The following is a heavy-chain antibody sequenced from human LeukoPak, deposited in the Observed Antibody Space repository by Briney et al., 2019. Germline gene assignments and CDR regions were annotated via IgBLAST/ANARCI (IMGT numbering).Heavy chain of an antibody. CDR2: IDNDGRDT. V-gene: IGHV3-74*01. CDR1: GFTFSSYW. CDR3: ARDRPHNWFDP. J-gene: IGHJ5*02. Sequence: PGGSLRLSCAASGFTFSSYWMHWVRHAPGKGLVWVSRIDNDGRDTTYADSVRGRFTISRDNGKNTVYLQMNSLRPEDTAVYYCARDRPHNWFDPWGQGTLVTVSS.